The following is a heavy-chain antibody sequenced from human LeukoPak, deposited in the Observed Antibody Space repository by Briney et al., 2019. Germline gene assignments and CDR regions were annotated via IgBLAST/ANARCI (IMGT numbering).Heavy chain of an antibody. CDR2: INHSGST. Sequence: PETLSLTCAVYGGSFSGYYWSWIRQPPGKGLEWIGEINHSGSTNYNPSLKSRVTISVDTSKNQFSLKLSSVTAADTAVYYCARLHYGGWYLRDIDYWGQGTLVTVSS. D-gene: IGHD6-19*01. CDR3: ARLHYGGWYLRDIDY. V-gene: IGHV4-34*01. J-gene: IGHJ4*02. CDR1: GGSFSGYY.